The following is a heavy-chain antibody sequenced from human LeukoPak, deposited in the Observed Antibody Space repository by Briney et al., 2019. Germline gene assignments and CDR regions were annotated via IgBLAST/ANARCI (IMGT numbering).Heavy chain of an antibody. Sequence: GGSLRLSCATSGVTVNSNYMSWVRQAPGKGLEWVSVMYSGGSTYYADSVKGRFTISRDNSKNTLYLQMNSLRAEDTAVYYCAKDRDDFWSGYMPPTTFDYWGQGTLVTVSS. J-gene: IGHJ4*02. CDR2: MYSGGST. CDR1: GVTVNSNY. D-gene: IGHD3-3*01. V-gene: IGHV3-66*01. CDR3: AKDRDDFWSGYMPPTTFDY.